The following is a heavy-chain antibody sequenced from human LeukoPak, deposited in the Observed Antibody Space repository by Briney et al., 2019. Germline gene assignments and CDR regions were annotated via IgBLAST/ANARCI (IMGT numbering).Heavy chain of an antibody. CDR2: IRFDGNIK. D-gene: IGHD3-10*01. CDR1: GFSLSTYG. Sequence: PGGALRLACTASGFSLSTYGIHWVRQSPGKVLEWMAFIRFDGNIKYYADSVKGRFTTSRDNSKNTVFLQMNSLTSEDPAVYYCAKKRGGGYYFGPADPLDVWGQGTLVTVSP. J-gene: IGHJ3*01. CDR3: AKKRGGGYYFGPADPLDV. V-gene: IGHV3-30*02.